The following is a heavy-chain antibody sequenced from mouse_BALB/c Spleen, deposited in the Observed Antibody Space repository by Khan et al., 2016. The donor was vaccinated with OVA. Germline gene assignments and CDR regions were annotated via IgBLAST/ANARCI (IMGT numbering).Heavy chain of an antibody. CDR1: GYSITRNYA. CDR2: ISYSDTT. D-gene: IGHD1-1*01. J-gene: IGHJ4*01. V-gene: IGHV3-2*02. CDR3: ARGNYYVYAMDY. Sequence: EVQLQESGPGLVKPSQSLSLTCTVNGYSITRNYAWNWIRQFPGNKLEWMGYISYSDTTSYNPSLKSRLSITRATSKNQFFLQLHSVTTEDAATYYCARGNYYVYAMDYWGQGTSVTVSS.